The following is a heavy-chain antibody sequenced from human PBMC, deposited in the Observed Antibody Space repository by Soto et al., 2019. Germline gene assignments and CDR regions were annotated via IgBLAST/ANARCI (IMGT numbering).Heavy chain of an antibody. Sequence: QVQLVQSGAEVKKPGSSVKVSCKASGGTFSSYAISWVRQAPGQGLEWLGGIIPIFGTANYAQKFQGRVTITADESMSTAYMELRRLRSEDTAVYYCARTVAAHNFGWFDPWGQGTLVTVS. CDR1: GGTFSSYA. D-gene: IGHD2-15*01. J-gene: IGHJ5*02. CDR2: IIPIFGTA. CDR3: ARTVAAHNFGWFDP. V-gene: IGHV1-69*01.